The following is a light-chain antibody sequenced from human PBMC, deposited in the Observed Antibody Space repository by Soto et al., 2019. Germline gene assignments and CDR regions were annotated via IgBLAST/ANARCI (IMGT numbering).Light chain of an antibody. CDR3: QKYGSSPIT. V-gene: IGKV3-20*01. J-gene: IGKJ5*01. CDR2: GAS. Sequence: EIVMTHSQGTLSFSPVERANLSCSSSQTVSSTYLAWYQQKPGQAPRLLIYGASSRATGIPDRFSGTVSGTAFTLTISRLEPEDFAVYYCQKYGSSPITFGQGTRLEIK. CDR1: QTVSSTY.